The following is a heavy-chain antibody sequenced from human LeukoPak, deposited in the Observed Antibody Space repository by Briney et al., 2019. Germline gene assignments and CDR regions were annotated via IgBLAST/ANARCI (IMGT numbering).Heavy chain of an antibody. CDR2: INEDGSTI. Sequence: PGGSLRLSCAASGFSFSSYWMHWVRQAPGKGLVWVSRINEDGSTINYADSVKDRFTISRDNAKNTLSLQMNSLRAEDTAVYYCARVEVGGSYSKFDYWGQGTLVTVSS. J-gene: IGHJ4*02. CDR3: ARVEVGGSYSKFDY. D-gene: IGHD1-26*01. CDR1: GFSFSSYW. V-gene: IGHV3-74*01.